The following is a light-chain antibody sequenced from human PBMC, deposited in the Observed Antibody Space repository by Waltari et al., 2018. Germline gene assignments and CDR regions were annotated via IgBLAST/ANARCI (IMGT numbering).Light chain of an antibody. CDR3: QQRINSYT. V-gene: IGKV3-11*01. Sequence: EIVLTQSPATLSLSPGERATLSCRASQSVSSYLALYQQKPGQAPRLLIYDASNRATGIPARFSGSGSGTDFTLTISSLEPEDFVVYYCQQRINSYTFGQGTKLEIK. CDR2: DAS. J-gene: IGKJ2*01. CDR1: QSVSSY.